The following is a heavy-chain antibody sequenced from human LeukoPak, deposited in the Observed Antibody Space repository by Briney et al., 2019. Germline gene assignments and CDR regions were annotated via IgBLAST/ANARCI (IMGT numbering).Heavy chain of an antibody. Sequence: GGSLRLSCAAAGFTFSSYEMNWVRQAPGKGLEWVSYISSSGSTIYYADSVKGRFTISRDNAKNSLYLQMNSLRAEDTAVYYCARTRYDFWSGYGVDIDYWGQGTLVTVSS. D-gene: IGHD3-3*01. J-gene: IGHJ4*02. CDR3: ARTRYDFWSGYGVDIDY. CDR1: GFTFSSYE. V-gene: IGHV3-48*03. CDR2: ISSSGSTI.